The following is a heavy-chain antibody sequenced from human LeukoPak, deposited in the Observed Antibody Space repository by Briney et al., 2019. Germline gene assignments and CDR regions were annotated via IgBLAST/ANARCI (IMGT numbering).Heavy chain of an antibody. J-gene: IGHJ4*02. CDR3: ARHGSYSLAF. D-gene: IGHD1-26*01. CDR1: GGSISSGGY. CDR2: IYYIGST. Sequence: SGTLSLTCAVSGGSISSGGYWSWLRQPPGKGLGWIGQIYYIGSTNYNPSLESRVIMSLDKSTNQLSLRFNSVTAADTAVYYCARHGSYSLAFWGQGALVTVSS. V-gene: IGHV4-4*02.